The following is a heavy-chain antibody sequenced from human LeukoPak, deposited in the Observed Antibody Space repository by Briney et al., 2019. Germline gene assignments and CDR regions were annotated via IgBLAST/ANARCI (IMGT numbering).Heavy chain of an antibody. J-gene: IGHJ4*02. V-gene: IGHV1-18*03. D-gene: IGHD3-22*01. Sequence: ASVKVSCKASGYTFTSYGFTWVRQAPGQGLEWMAWISAYNGNTDYAQKLQGRVTMTTDTCTSTAYMELRSLRCIDMAVYFCERAYYHDTSSDQGFDFWGQGTLVTVSS. CDR1: GYTFTSYG. CDR2: ISAYNGNT. CDR3: ERAYYHDTSSDQGFDF.